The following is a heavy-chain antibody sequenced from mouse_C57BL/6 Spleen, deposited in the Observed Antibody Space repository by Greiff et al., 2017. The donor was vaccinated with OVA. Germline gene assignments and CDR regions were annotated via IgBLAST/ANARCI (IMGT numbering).Heavy chain of an antibody. CDR3: ARNQRPYYAMDY. V-gene: IGHV2-2*01. J-gene: IGHJ4*01. CDR1: GFSLSSYG. CDR2: IWSGGST. Sequence: VKLMESGPGLVQPSQSLSITCTVSGFSLSSYGVHWVRQSPGKGLEWLGVIWSGGSTDYNAAFISRLSISKDNSKSQVFFKMNSLQADDTAIYYCARNQRPYYAMDYWGQGTSVTVSS.